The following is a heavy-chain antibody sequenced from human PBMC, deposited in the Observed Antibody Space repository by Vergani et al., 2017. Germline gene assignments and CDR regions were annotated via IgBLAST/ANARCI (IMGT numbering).Heavy chain of an antibody. CDR1: GFALNRHA. J-gene: IGHJ4*02. CDR3: VRDRGLCAGGRGYTEAWDY. CDR2: ISFDGTNE. D-gene: IGHD6-25*01. Sequence: QVQLVESGGGVVQPGTSLRLSCVVSGFALNRHAMYWVRQAPGKGLEWVVGISFDGTNEYYPDLVKGRFTISRDIAKNTLYLQVRSQRLEDTGVYHCVRDRGLCAGGRGYTEAWDYWGQGTPVTVSS. V-gene: IGHV3-30-3*01.